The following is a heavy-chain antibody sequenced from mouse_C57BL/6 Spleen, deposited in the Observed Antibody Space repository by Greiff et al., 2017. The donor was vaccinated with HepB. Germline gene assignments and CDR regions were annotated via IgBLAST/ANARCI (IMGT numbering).Heavy chain of an antibody. J-gene: IGHJ3*01. D-gene: IGHD1-1*01. CDR2: INPENGDT. Sequence: EVKLVESGAELVRPGASVKLSCTASGFNIKDDYMHWVKQRPEQGLEWIGWINPENGDTEYASKFQGKATITADTSSNTAYLQLSSLTSEDTAVYYCTSYASSGFAYWGQGTLVTVSA. CDR1: GFNIKDDY. CDR3: TSYASSGFAY. V-gene: IGHV14-4*01.